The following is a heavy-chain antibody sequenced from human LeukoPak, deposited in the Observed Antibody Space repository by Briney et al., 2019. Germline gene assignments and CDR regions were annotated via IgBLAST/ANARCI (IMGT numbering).Heavy chain of an antibody. D-gene: IGHD1-7*01. CDR3: ARLSAGTGNDY. J-gene: IGHJ4*02. CDR2: IYYSGST. CDR1: GGSISSYY. V-gene: IGHV4-59*01. Sequence: SETLSLTCTVSGGSISSYYWSWIRQPPGKGLEWIGYIYYSGSTNYNPSLKSRVTISVDTSKNQFSLKLSSVTAADTAVYYCARLSAGTGNDYWGQGTLVTVSS.